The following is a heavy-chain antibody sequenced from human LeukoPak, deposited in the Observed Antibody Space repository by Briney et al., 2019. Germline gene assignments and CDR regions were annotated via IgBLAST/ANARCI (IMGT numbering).Heavy chain of an antibody. D-gene: IGHD3-3*01. V-gene: IGHV1-18*01. Sequence: ASVKVSCKASGYAFDYYGITWVRQAPGQGLEWVGWISLNNGNTHYTKYAQKFQGRVTLTADTSTATAYMELRGLRSDDTAVHYCQRVTIFGVVIDFDYWGQGTLVAVSS. CDR1: GYAFDYYG. CDR2: ISLNNGNT. CDR3: QRVTIFGVVIDFDY. J-gene: IGHJ4*02.